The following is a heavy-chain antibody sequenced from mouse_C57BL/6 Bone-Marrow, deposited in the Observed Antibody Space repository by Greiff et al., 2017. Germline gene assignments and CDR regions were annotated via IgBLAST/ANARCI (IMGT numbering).Heavy chain of an antibody. J-gene: IGHJ3*01. V-gene: IGHV2-6*01. CDR1: GFSLTSYG. CDR2: IWGVGST. D-gene: IGHD1-1*01. Sequence: VKLVESGPGLVAPSQSLSITCTVSGFSLTSYGVDWVRQSPGKGLEWLGVIWGVGSTNYNSALKSRLSISQDNSKSQVFLNMNSLQTDDTAMYYCASSYYGSSSWFAYWGQGTLVTVSA. CDR3: ASSYYGSSSWFAY.